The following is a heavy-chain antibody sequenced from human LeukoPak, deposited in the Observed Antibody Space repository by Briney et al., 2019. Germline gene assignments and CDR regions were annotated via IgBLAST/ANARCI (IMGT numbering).Heavy chain of an antibody. V-gene: IGHV3-23*01. Sequence: GGSLRLSCAASGFTLSSYAMSWVRQAPGKGLEWVSAISGSGGSTYYADSVKGRFTISRDNSKNTLYLQMNSLRAEDTAVYYCAKRVRLRRDFDYWGQGTLVTVSS. CDR2: ISGSGGST. CDR1: GFTLSSYA. J-gene: IGHJ4*02. CDR3: AKRVRLRRDFDY.